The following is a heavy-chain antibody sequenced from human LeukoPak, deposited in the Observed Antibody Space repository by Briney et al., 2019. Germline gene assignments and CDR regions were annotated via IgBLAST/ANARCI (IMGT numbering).Heavy chain of an antibody. Sequence: TSGTLSLTCAVSGGSISSSNWWSWVRQPPGKGLEWIGEIYHSGSTNYNPSLKSRVTISVDKSKNQFSLKLSSVTAADTAVYYCARGAITMVRGVITTNYYYYYYMDVWGKGTTVTISS. CDR3: ARGAITMVRGVITTNYYYYYYMDV. D-gene: IGHD3-10*01. CDR2: IYHSGST. J-gene: IGHJ6*03. V-gene: IGHV4-4*02. CDR1: GGSISSSNW.